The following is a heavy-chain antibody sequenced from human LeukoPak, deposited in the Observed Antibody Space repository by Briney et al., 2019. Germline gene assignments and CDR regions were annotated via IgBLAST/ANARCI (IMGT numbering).Heavy chain of an antibody. Sequence: PSQTLSPTCTVSGGSISSGDYYWSWIRQPPGKGLEWIGYIYYSGSTYYNPSLKSRVTISVDTSKNQFSLKLSSVTAADTAVYYCARLFGGLQAPFVYYYMDVWGKGTTVTVSS. CDR1: GGSISSGDYY. CDR2: IYYSGST. V-gene: IGHV4-30-4*08. D-gene: IGHD5-24*01. CDR3: ARLFGGLQAPFVYYYMDV. J-gene: IGHJ6*03.